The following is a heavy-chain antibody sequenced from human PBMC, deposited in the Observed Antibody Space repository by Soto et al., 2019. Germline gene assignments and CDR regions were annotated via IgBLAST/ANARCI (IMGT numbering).Heavy chain of an antibody. CDR3: ARGYGWFDP. J-gene: IGHJ5*02. V-gene: IGHV3-33*01. D-gene: IGHD6-13*01. Sequence: QVQLVESGGGVVQPGRSLRLSCAASGFTFSSYGMHWVRQAPGKGLEWVAVLWYDGSNKYYADSVKGRFTISRDNSKNTLYLQMTRLSAEDTAVYYCARGYGWFDPWGQGTLVTVSS. CDR1: GFTFSSYG. CDR2: LWYDGSNK.